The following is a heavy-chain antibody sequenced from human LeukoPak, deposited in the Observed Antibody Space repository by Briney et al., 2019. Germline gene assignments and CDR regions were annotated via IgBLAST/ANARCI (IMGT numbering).Heavy chain of an antibody. CDR2: IYRGRT. CDR3: VIVWTL. V-gene: IGHV4-59*08. CDR1: GGSISYAY. J-gene: IGHJ4*02. D-gene: IGHD2-21*01. Sequence: SETLSLTCTVAGGSISYAYWSWLQQTPGKGLEWEWLGYIYRGRTNYNPSLKSRVTISVDTSKTQFSLKLTSVTAADTAVYYCVIVWTLWGQGALVTVSS.